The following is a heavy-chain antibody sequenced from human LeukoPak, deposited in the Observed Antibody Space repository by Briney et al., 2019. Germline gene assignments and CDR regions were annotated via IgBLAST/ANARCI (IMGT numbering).Heavy chain of an antibody. J-gene: IGHJ4*02. CDR1: GFTFSSYW. V-gene: IGHV3-21*01. CDR3: ARDPAYCGGDCYSD. CDR2: ISSSSSYI. Sequence: GGSLRLSCAASGFTFSSYWMSWVRQAPGKGLEWVSSISSSSSYIYYADSVKGRFTISRDNAKNSLYLQMNSLRAEDTAVYYCARDPAYCGGDCYSDWGQGTLVTVSS. D-gene: IGHD2-21*02.